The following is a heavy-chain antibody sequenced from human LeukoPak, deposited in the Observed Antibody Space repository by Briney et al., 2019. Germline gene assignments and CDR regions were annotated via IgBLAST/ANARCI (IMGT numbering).Heavy chain of an antibody. J-gene: IGHJ4*02. CDR1: GFTFSSYG. CDR3: AKDRGHEGLLWFGDPTYYFDY. Sequence: GGSLRLSCAASGFTFSSYGMHWVRQAPGKGLEWVAVISYDGSNKYYADSVKGRFTISRDNSKNTLYLQMNSLRAEDTAVYYCAKDRGHEGLLWFGDPTYYFDYWGQGTLVTVSS. D-gene: IGHD3-10*01. V-gene: IGHV3-30*18. CDR2: ISYDGSNK.